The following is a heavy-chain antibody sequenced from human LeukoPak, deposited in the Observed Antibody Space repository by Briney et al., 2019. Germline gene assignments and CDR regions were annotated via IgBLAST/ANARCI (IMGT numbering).Heavy chain of an antibody. Sequence: GAAVTVSFRCSGYIFTSYGISWVRQAPGQGLEWVGWISAYNGNTNYAQNVQDRGTLTTDTSTTTAYMELRSLRSDDTAVYYGARALPGAYCGTTTCFSDHWGQGTLVTVSS. J-gene: IGHJ4*02. CDR3: ARALPGAYCGTTTCFSDH. CDR1: GYIFTSYG. CDR2: ISAYNGNT. V-gene: IGHV1-18*01. D-gene: IGHD2-2*01.